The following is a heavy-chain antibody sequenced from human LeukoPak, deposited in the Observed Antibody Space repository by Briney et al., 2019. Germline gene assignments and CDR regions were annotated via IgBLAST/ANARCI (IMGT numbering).Heavy chain of an antibody. Sequence: PSETLSLTCAVYGGSFSGYYWSWIRQPPGKGLEWIGEINHSGSTNYNPSLKSRVTISVDTSKNQFSLKLSSVTAADTAVYYCARMPRGYCNGGSCYSIGARTYYYYYMDVWGKGTTVTVSS. D-gene: IGHD2-15*01. CDR1: GGSFSGYY. CDR3: ARMPRGYCNGGSCYSIGARTYYYYYMDV. V-gene: IGHV4-34*01. CDR2: INHSGST. J-gene: IGHJ6*03.